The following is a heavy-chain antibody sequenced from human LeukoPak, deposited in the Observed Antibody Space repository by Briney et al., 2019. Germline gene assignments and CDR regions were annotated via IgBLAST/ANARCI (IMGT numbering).Heavy chain of an antibody. V-gene: IGHV4-59*13. J-gene: IGHJ4*02. Sequence: SETLSLTCTVSGGSISSYYWSWIRQPPGKGLEWIGYIYYNGSTNYNPSLKSRVTISVDTSKNQFSLKLSSVTAADTAVYYCARVAGEVRGVHGDLFDYWGQGTLVTVSS. CDR3: ARVAGEVRGVHGDLFDY. CDR2: IYYNGST. D-gene: IGHD3-10*01. CDR1: GGSISSYY.